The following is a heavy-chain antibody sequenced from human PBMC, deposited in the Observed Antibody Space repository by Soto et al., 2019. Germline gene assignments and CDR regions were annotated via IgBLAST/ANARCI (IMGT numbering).Heavy chain of an antibody. CDR2: IWYDGSNK. CDR3: AREDGSGTLLNYYYYMDV. CDR1: GFTFSSYG. V-gene: IGHV3-33*01. J-gene: IGHJ6*03. D-gene: IGHD3-10*01. Sequence: GGSLRLSCAASGFTFSSYGMHWVRQAPGKGLEWVAVIWYDGSNKYYADSVKGRFTISRDNSKNTLYLQMNSLRAEDTAVYYCAREDGSGTLLNYYYYMDVWGKGTTVTVSS.